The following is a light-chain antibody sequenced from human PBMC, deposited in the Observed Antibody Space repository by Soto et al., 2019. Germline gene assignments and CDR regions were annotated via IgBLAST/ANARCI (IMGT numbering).Light chain of an antibody. Sequence: EIVLTQSPGFLSLSPGERATLSCRSSQSVDSSFFAWYQQKPGQAPRLRIYGASKRATGIPDRFSGSGSGTDFTLTISRLEPEAFAVYYCQQYVSSVTFGQGTKVEIK. V-gene: IGKV3-20*01. CDR2: GAS. CDR1: QSVDSSF. J-gene: IGKJ1*01. CDR3: QQYVSSVT.